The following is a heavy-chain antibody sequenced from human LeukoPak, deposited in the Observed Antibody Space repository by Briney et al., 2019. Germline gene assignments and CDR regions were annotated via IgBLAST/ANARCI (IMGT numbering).Heavy chain of an antibody. V-gene: IGHV4-59*01. CDR2: IYYSGST. CDR3: ARDLFTVAFDI. Sequence: SETLSLTCTVSGGSISSYYWSWIRQPPGKGLEWIGYIYYSGSTNYNPSLKSRATISVDTSKNQFSLKLSSVTAADTAVYYCARDLFTVAFDIWGQGTMVTVSS. CDR1: GGSISSYY. D-gene: IGHD4-17*01. J-gene: IGHJ3*02.